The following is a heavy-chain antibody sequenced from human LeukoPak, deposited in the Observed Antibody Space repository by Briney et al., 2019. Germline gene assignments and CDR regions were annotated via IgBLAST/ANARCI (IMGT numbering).Heavy chain of an antibody. CDR2: IYHSGST. Sequence: SETLSLTCTVSGYSISSGYYWGWIRQPPGKGLEWIGSIYHSGSTYYNPSLKSRVTISVDTSKNQFSLKLSSVTAADTAVYYCARDRIGGNSDYWGQGTLVTVSS. J-gene: IGHJ4*02. CDR1: GYSISSGYY. CDR3: ARDRIGGNSDY. D-gene: IGHD4-23*01. V-gene: IGHV4-38-2*02.